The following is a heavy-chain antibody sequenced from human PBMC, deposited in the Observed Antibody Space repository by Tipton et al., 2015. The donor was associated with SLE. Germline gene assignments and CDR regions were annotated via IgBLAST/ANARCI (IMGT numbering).Heavy chain of an antibody. D-gene: IGHD3-22*01. J-gene: IGHJ3*02. CDR2: IKQDGSEM. V-gene: IGHV3-7*01. CDR3: ARGDYYDSSGDYHDAFDI. Sequence: WIRQPPGKGLEWMANIKQDGSEMFYVDSVKGRFTISRDNAKNSLYLQMKSLRAEDTAVYYCARGDYYDSSGDYHDAFDIWGQGTMVPVSS.